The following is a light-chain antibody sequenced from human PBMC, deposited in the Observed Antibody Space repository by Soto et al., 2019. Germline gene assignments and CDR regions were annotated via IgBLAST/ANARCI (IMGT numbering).Light chain of an antibody. J-gene: IGKJ4*01. CDR3: QQYNRWPLT. CDR2: FAS. CDR1: QSVSSD. Sequence: EVVMTQSPATLSVSPGERATLSCRASQSVSSDLAWYQQRPGQAPRVLIYFASTRATGIPARFSGSGSGTEFTLTISSLQSEDFGVYYCQQYNRWPLTFGGGTKVEI. V-gene: IGKV3-15*01.